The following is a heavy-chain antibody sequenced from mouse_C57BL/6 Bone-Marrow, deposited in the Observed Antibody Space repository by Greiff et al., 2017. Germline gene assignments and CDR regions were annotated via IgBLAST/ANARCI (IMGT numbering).Heavy chain of an antibody. J-gene: IGHJ4*01. V-gene: IGHV5-17*01. CDR2: ISSGSSPI. D-gene: IGHD2-5*01. CDR3: ARAYYSNYEREMDY. CDR1: GFTFSDYG. Sequence: EVQLVESGGGLVKPGGSLKLSCAASGFTFSDYGMHWVRQAPEKGLEWVAYISSGSSPIYYADTVKGRFTISRDNAKNTLFLQMTSLRSEDTAMYYCARAYYSNYEREMDYWGQGTSVTVSS.